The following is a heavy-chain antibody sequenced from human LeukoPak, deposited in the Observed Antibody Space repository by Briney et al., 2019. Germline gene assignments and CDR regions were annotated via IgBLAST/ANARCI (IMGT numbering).Heavy chain of an antibody. CDR1: GFTFSDYY. V-gene: IGHV4-38-2*01. CDR3: GSYFAGAVDI. Sequence: GSLRLSCAASGFTFSDYYMSWIRQAPGKGLEWIGRIYYSGSTYYNPSLKSRVTISVDTSKNQFSLKLSSVTAADTAVYYCGSYFAGAVDIWGQGTMVTVSS. D-gene: IGHD2/OR15-2a*01. J-gene: IGHJ3*02. CDR2: IYYSGST.